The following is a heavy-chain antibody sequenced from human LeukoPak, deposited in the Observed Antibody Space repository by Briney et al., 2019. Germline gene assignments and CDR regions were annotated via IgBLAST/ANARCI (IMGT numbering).Heavy chain of an antibody. CDR3: ARVKDPGGYYYYYYMDI. CDR1: GGSISSSNW. Sequence: SGTLSLTCAVSGGSISSSNWWSWVRQPPGKGLEWIGEIYHSGSTNYNPSLKSRVTISVDKSKNQFSLKVSSVTAADTAVYYCARVKDPGGYYYYYYMDIWGKGNTVTVSS. CDR2: IYHSGST. D-gene: IGHD3-16*01. J-gene: IGHJ6*03. V-gene: IGHV4-4*02.